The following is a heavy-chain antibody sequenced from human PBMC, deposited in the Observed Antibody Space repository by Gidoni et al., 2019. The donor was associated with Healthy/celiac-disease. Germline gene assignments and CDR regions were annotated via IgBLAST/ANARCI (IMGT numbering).Heavy chain of an antibody. V-gene: IGHV3-30*18. D-gene: IGHD1-26*01. CDR1: GFTFSTYG. CDR3: AKVLEWELLDGGVIDY. J-gene: IGHJ4*01. Sequence: QVQLLESGGGVVQPGRSLRLSCAASGFTFSTYGMHWVRQAPGKGLVWVAVISYDGSNKYYADSGKGRFTISRDNSKNTLYLQMNSLRAEDTAVYYCAKVLEWELLDGGVIDYWGQEPWSPSPQ. CDR2: ISYDGSNK.